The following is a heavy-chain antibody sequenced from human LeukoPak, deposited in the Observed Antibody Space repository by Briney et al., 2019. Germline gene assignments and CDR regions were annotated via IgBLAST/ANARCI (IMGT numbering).Heavy chain of an antibody. CDR1: GGSFSGYY. Sequence: KPSETLSLTCAVYGGSFSGYYWSWIRQPAGKGLEWIGHIYTSGSTNYNPSLKSRVTISVDTSKNQFSLNLTSVTAADTAVYYCARETIFGVVIAGFRWFDPWGQGTLVTVSS. CDR3: ARETIFGVVIAGFRWFDP. V-gene: IGHV4-4*07. J-gene: IGHJ5*02. CDR2: IYTSGST. D-gene: IGHD3-3*01.